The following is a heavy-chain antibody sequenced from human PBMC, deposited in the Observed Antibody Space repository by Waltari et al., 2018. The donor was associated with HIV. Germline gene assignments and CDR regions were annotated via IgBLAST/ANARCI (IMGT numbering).Heavy chain of an antibody. D-gene: IGHD4-17*01. J-gene: IGHJ4*02. V-gene: IGHV4-34*01. CDR2: INHSGST. CDR1: GGSFSVYY. CDR3: ARNDYGGNSAFDY. Sequence: QVQLQQWGAGLLKPSETLSLTCAVYGGSFSVYYWRWIRQPPGKGLEWIGEINHSGSTNYNPSLKSRVTISVDTSKNQFYLKLSSVTAADTAVYYCARNDYGGNSAFDYWGQGTLVTVSS.